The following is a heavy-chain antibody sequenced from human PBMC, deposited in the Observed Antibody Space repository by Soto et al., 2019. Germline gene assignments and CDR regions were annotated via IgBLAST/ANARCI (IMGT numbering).Heavy chain of an antibody. J-gene: IGHJ4*02. CDR1: GGSLSRSGYF. CDR2: IYDSGST. Sequence: PSETLSPTRTVSGGSLSRSGYFWSWVRQHPGKGLEWIGYIYDSGSTYYNPSLKSRVSLSVDTSKNQFSLNLTSVTAADTAMYYCARSSRSYFDYWGQGTLVTVSS. CDR3: ARSSRSYFDY. V-gene: IGHV4-31*03.